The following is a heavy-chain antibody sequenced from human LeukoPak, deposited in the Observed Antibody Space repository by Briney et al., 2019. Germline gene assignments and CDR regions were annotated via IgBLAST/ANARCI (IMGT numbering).Heavy chain of an antibody. CDR3: ARVNYSSGWYVDY. CDR2: INHSGST. CDR1: GGSFSGYY. V-gene: IGHV4-34*01. Sequence: SEILSLTWAVYGGSFSGYYWSWIRQPPGKGLEWIGEINHSGSTNYNPSLKSRVTISVDTSKNQFSLKLSSVTAADTAVYYCARVNYSSGWYVDYWGQGTLVTVSS. J-gene: IGHJ4*02. D-gene: IGHD6-19*01.